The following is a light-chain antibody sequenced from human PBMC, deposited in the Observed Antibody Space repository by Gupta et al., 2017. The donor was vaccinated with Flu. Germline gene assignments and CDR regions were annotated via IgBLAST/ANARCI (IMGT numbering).Light chain of an antibody. CDR2: ENN. CDR3: GTWDGSLSAGV. J-gene: IGLJ2*01. Sequence: QSVSPQPPSLSAAPGKKITISSAVSTSNIGNNYFSWYQQFPGTAPKLLIYENNKRPSGIPDRFSASKSGTSATLDITGLQPGDEADYYCGTWDGSLSAGVFGGGTKVTVL. CDR1: TSNIGNNY. V-gene: IGLV1-51*02.